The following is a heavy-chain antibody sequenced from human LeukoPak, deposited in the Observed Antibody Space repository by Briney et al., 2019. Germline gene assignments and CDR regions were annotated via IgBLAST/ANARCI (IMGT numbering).Heavy chain of an antibody. CDR2: INFDGRNT. CDR1: GFTFSSHW. Sequence: GGSLRVSCAASGFTFSSHWMHWVRQAPGKGLVWVSRINFDGRNTNYADSVRGRFTISRDNAKNTVYLQMNNLRVEDTALFYCTRARSEYYDSSGWDYWGQGTQVTVSS. D-gene: IGHD3-22*01. CDR3: TRARSEYYDSSGWDY. J-gene: IGHJ4*02. V-gene: IGHV3-74*01.